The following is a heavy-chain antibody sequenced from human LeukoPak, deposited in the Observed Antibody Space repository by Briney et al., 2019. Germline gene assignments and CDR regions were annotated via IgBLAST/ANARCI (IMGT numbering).Heavy chain of an antibody. CDR2: IYHSGST. CDR3: AREGVLGGVIVNWFDP. V-gene: IGHV4-4*02. CDR1: GGSISSSNW. J-gene: IGHJ5*02. D-gene: IGHD3-16*02. Sequence: SGTLSLTCAVSGGSISSSNWWSWVRPPPGKGLEWIGDIYHSGSTNYNPSLKSRVTISVDKSKNQFSLKLSSVTAADTAVYYCAREGVLGGVIVNWFDPWGQGTLVPVSS.